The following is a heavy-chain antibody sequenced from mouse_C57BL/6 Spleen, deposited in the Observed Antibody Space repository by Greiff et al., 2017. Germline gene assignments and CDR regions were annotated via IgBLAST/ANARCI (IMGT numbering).Heavy chain of an antibody. Sequence: QVQLQQSGPELVKPGASVKISCKASGYSFTSYYIHWVKQRPGQGLEWIGWIYPGSGNTKYNEKFKGKATLTADTSSSTAYMQLSSLTSEDSAVYYCASSDGYYPYYAMDYWGQGTSVTVSS. CDR3: ASSDGYYPYYAMDY. CDR2: IYPGSGNT. V-gene: IGHV1-66*01. J-gene: IGHJ4*01. D-gene: IGHD2-3*01. CDR1: GYSFTSYY.